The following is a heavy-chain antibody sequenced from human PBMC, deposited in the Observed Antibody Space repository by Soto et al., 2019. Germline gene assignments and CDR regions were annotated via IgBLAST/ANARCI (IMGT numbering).Heavy chain of an antibody. CDR3: ARRQIPPPTRGAANARGGMDV. Sequence: QVQLVESGGGVVQPGRSLRLSCAASGFTFNNYGMHWVRQAPGKGLEWLAVIWNDGSNNYYANSVKGRFTISRDNSKNPLYLQMNSLRAEDTSVYYCARRQIPPPTRGAANARGGMDVWGQGITVTVSS. V-gene: IGHV3-33*01. J-gene: IGHJ6*02. CDR2: IWNDGSNN. CDR1: GFTFNNYG. D-gene: IGHD6-13*01.